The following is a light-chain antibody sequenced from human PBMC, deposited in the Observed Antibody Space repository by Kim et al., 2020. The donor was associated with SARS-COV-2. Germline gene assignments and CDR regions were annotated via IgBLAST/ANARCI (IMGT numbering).Light chain of an antibody. V-gene: IGKV3D-15*01. CDR3: RQHNSYPIT. CDR1: QVISID. CDR2: GAS. J-gene: IGKJ5*01. Sequence: ASVGERATIPCRARQVISIDLGWYQQKPGRAPRLLIYGASSWATGIPARFSGSGSGTEFTLTISSLQPEDFAIYYCRQHNSYPITFGQGTRLEIK.